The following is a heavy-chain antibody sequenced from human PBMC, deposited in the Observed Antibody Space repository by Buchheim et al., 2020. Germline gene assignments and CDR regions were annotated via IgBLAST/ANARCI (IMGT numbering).Heavy chain of an antibody. J-gene: IGHJ4*02. CDR3: ARETQGYYYDSSGYYAGY. Sequence: QLQLQESGPGLVKPSETLSLTCTVSGGSISSSSYYWGWIRQPTGKGLEWIGSIYYSGSTYYNPSLKSRVTISIDTSKNQFSLKLSSVTAADTAVYYCARETQGYYYDSSGYYAGYWGQGTL. CDR1: GGSISSSSYY. D-gene: IGHD3-22*01. V-gene: IGHV4-39*07. CDR2: IYYSGST.